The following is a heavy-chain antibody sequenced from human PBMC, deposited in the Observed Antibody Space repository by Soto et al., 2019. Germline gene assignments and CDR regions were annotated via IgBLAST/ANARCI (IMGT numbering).Heavy chain of an antibody. V-gene: IGHV3-21*01. CDR3: ARDYISCSSDYCQIDS. CDR2: MRGANTYI. D-gene: IGHD4-17*01. Sequence: EVQLVESGGGLVKPGESLRLSCSASGFTFSRYTMTWVRQAPGKGLEWVSSMRGANTYIHYADSVRGRFTISRDNAKNSLYLQMSSLAVDDTAVYYCARDYISCSSDYCQIDSWGQGTLVTVSS. J-gene: IGHJ4*02. CDR1: GFTFSRYT.